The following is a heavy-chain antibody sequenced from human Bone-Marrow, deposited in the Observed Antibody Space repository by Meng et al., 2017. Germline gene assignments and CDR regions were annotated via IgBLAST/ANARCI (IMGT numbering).Heavy chain of an antibody. V-gene: IGHV3-30-3*01. D-gene: IGHD3-22*01. J-gene: IGHJ4*02. Sequence: QVQLVESGGGVVQPGRSLRLSCAASGFIFRNYSMHWVRQAPGKGLEWVAVRSYDGSYKNYADSVKGLFTISRDNSKNTLYLQMDSLRAEDTAVYYCAKETSDSSAFYRYDIWGQGSLVTVSS. CDR1: GFIFRNYS. CDR3: AKETSDSSAFYRYDI. CDR2: RSYDGSYK.